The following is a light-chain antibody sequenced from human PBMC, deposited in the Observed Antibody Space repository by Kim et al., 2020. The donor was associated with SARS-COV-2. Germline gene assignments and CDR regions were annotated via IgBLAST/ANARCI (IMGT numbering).Light chain of an antibody. Sequence: DIQMTQSPSSLSASVGDRVTITCQASQDIRNYLNWYQHKPGKAPKLLLYGASNLETGVPSRFSGSGSGKHFTFTISSLQPDDIATYYCQQCQTVPITFGPGAKVDIK. CDR2: GAS. V-gene: IGKV1-33*01. J-gene: IGKJ3*01. CDR1: QDIRNY. CDR3: QQCQTVPIT.